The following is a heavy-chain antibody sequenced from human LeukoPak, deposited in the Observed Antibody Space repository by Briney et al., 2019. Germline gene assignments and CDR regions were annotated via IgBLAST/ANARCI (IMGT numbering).Heavy chain of an antibody. J-gene: IGHJ4*02. CDR3: ARHKGQLDRGNFDY. CDR2: IYYSGST. D-gene: IGHD6-6*01. CDR1: GASIRHYY. Sequence: SETLSLTCSVSGASIRHYYWSWFRQPPGKGLEWIGYIYYSGSTNYNPSLMSRLTISVDTSKNQFSLRLSSVTAADTAVYYCARHKGQLDRGNFDYWGQGTPVIVSS. V-gene: IGHV4-59*08.